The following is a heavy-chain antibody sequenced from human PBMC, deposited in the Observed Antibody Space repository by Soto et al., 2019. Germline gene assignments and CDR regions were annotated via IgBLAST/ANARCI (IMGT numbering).Heavy chain of an antibody. CDR3: ARARAAAAGSHYYYYYGMDV. V-gene: IGHV4-31*03. CDR1: GGSISSGGYY. D-gene: IGHD6-13*01. J-gene: IGHJ6*02. Sequence: TLSLTCTVSGGSISSGGYYLSWIRQHPGKGLEWIGYIYYSGSTYYNPSLKSRVTISVDTSKNQFSLKLSSVTAADTAVYYCARARAAAAGSHYYYYYGMDVWGQGTTVTVSS. CDR2: IYYSGST.